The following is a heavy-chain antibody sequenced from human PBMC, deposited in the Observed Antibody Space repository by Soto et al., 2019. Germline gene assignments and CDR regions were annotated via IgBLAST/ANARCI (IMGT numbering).Heavy chain of an antibody. CDR3: ARDPSYYVIDV. Sequence: GASVKPSCKAPGYTFTNYAMHWGRQAPGQRKEWMGWINAGNGNTKYSQKFQGRVTITRDTSASTAYMELSSLRSEDTALYYCARDPSYYVIDVSGQGTTVTVSS. CDR2: INAGNGNT. CDR1: GYTFTNYA. V-gene: IGHV1-3*01. J-gene: IGHJ6*02.